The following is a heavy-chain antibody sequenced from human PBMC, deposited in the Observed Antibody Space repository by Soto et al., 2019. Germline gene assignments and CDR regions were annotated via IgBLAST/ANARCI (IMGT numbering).Heavy chain of an antibody. CDR2: IYHSGTT. CDR1: GASISNTDW. J-gene: IGHJ4*02. Sequence: SETLSLTCAVSGASISNTDWWSWVRQPPGKGLEWIGEIYHSGTTNCDPSLKSRVTISRDKSKSLFSLTLTSLTAADTAVYYCAIPGAGDFDYWGQGTLVTVSS. V-gene: IGHV4-4*02. CDR3: AIPGAGDFDY. D-gene: IGHD1-26*01.